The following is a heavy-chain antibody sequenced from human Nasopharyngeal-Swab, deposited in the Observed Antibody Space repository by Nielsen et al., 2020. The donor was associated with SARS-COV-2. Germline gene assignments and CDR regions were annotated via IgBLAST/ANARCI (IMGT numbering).Heavy chain of an antibody. V-gene: IGHV4-34*01. J-gene: IGHJ4*02. Sequence: SETLSLTCALYGGSSSGYYWSWIRQPPGKGLEWIGEITHSGTTSYNPSLKSRVTISSDTSKNQFSLKLSSVTAADTAVYYCARGHRSISMIVVVIATAHFYFDSWGRGTLVTVTS. CDR1: GGSSSGYY. CDR3: ARGHRSISMIVVVIATAHFYFDS. D-gene: IGHD3-22*01. CDR2: ITHSGTT.